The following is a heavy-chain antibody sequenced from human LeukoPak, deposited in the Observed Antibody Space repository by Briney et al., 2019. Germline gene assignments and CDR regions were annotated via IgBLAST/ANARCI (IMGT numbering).Heavy chain of an antibody. CDR3: TRDGERNDY. V-gene: IGHV4-39*07. J-gene: IGHJ4*02. Sequence: SETLSLTCTVSGGSISSSSYYWGWIRQPPGKGLEWIGSIYYSGSTYYNPSLTSRVTISVDMSKNQFSLRLTSVTATDTAVYYCTRDGERNDYWGPGTLVIVSS. CDR1: GGSISSSSYY. CDR2: IYYSGST.